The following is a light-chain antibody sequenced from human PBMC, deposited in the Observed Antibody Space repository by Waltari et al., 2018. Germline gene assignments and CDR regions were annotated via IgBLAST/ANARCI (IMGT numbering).Light chain of an antibody. J-gene: IGLJ2*01. CDR2: YVS. CDR3: SSYTSSNTVV. V-gene: IGLV2-14*03. CDR1: SSDVGGYTY. Sequence: HSALTQPASVSGSPGQSITIPCSGSSSDVGGYTYVSWYLQYPGQAHKLLIYYVSQRPSEISDRFSGSKSGSTASLTISGLQAEDEADYYCSSYTSSNTVVFGGGTKVTVL.